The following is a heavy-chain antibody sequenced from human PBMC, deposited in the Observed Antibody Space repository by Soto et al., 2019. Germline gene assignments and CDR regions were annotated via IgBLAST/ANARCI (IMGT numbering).Heavy chain of an antibody. Sequence: EVQLVESGGGLVKPGGSLRLSCAASGFTFSNAWMNWVRQAPGKGLEWVGRIKSKTDGGTTDYAAPVKGSFTISRDDSKNTLYLQMNSLKTEDTAVYYCTTDPSVVVVAATSWGFDYWGQGTLVTVSS. J-gene: IGHJ4*02. CDR1: GFTFSNAW. CDR3: TTDPSVVVVAATSWGFDY. V-gene: IGHV3-15*07. D-gene: IGHD2-15*01. CDR2: IKSKTDGGTT.